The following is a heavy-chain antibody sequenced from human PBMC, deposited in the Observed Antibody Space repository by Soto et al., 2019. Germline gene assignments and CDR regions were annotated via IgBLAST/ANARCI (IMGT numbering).Heavy chain of an antibody. D-gene: IGHD6-25*01. J-gene: IGHJ5*02. Sequence: GSLRLSCTASGFTVSDYYMTWIRQAPGKGLEWISYISSSGNTISYADSVKGRVTISVDTSKNQFTLKLISVTAADTAVYYCAVVDSTGNWFDPWGEGALVTVSS. V-gene: IGHV3-11*04. CDR1: GFTVSDYY. CDR2: ISSSGNTI. CDR3: AVVDSTGNWFDP.